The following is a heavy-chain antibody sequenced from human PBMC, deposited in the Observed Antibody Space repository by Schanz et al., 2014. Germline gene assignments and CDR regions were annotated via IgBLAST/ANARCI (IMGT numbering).Heavy chain of an antibody. D-gene: IGHD3-10*01. V-gene: IGHV1-18*01. CDR3: ARAKRFGDMDV. CDR2: INAANGNT. CDR1: GYTFISYG. J-gene: IGHJ6*02. Sequence: QVQLVQSGPEVEKPGASVKVSCKASGYTFISYGISWVRQAPGQRLEWMGWINAANGNTNYAQKLQGRVTMTTDTSTSTAYMELRSLRSDDTAVYYCARAKRFGDMDVWGQGTTVTVSS.